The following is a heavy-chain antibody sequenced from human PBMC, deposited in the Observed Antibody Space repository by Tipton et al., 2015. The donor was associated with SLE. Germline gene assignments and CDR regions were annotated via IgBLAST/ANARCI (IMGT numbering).Heavy chain of an antibody. Sequence: TLSLTCTVSDDSISHYYWSWIRQTPGKGLEWIGEINHSGSTNYNPSLKSRVTISVDTSKNQFSLKLGSVTAADTAMYYCARGPGIERNYYYYYYMDVWGKGTTVTVSS. J-gene: IGHJ6*03. CDR2: INHSGST. V-gene: IGHV4-34*01. CDR3: ARGPGIERNYYYYYYMDV. D-gene: IGHD3-10*01. CDR1: DDSISHYY.